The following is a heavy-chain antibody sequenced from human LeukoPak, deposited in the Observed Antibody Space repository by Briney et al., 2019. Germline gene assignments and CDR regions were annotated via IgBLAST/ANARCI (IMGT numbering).Heavy chain of an antibody. D-gene: IGHD3-10*01. Sequence: RGGSLRLSCAASGFTVSSNYMSWVRQAPGKGLEWFSVIYSGGSTYYADSVKGRFTISRDNSKNTLYLQMNSLRAEDTAVYYCARDPGGFGEGGLDYWGQGTLVTVSP. J-gene: IGHJ4*02. CDR3: ARDPGGFGEGGLDY. CDR1: GFTVSSNY. CDR2: IYSGGST. V-gene: IGHV3-53*01.